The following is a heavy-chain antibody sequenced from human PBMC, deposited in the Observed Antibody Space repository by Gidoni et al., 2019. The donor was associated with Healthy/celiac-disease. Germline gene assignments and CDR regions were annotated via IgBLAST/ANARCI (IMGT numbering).Heavy chain of an antibody. CDR2: IYHSGST. CDR1: GGSISSSNW. Sequence: QVQLQESGPGLVKPSGTLSLTCAVSGGSISSSNWWSWVRQPPGKGLEWIGEIYHSGSTNYNPSLKSRVTISVDKSKNQFSLKLSSVTAADTAVYYCASFSSRVRGANGHGMDVWGQGTTVTVSS. J-gene: IGHJ6*02. CDR3: ASFSSRVRGANGHGMDV. D-gene: IGHD3-10*01. V-gene: IGHV4-4*02.